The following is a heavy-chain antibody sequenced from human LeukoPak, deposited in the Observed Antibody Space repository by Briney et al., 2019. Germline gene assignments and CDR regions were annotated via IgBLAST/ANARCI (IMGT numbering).Heavy chain of an antibody. CDR3: ARGNDFWSGYNQYYYYMDV. Sequence: GASVKVSCKASGYSFVGYGITWVRQAPGQGLEWMGWFNPENGNTNYAQKVQGRVTMTADTSTSTSYMELRSLRSDDTAVYYCARGNDFWSGYNQYYYYMDVWGKGTTVTVSS. D-gene: IGHD3-3*01. J-gene: IGHJ6*03. V-gene: IGHV1-18*01. CDR2: FNPENGNT. CDR1: GYSFVGYG.